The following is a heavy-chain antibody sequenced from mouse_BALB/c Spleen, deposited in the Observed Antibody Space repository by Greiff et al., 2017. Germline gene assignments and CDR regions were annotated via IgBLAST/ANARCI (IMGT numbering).Heavy chain of an antibody. J-gene: IGHJ2*01. D-gene: IGHD1-2*01. CDR1: GYAFTSYN. CDR2: IDPYNGGT. Sequence: EVQLQQSGPELVKPGASVKVSCKASGYAFTSYNMYWVKQSHGKSLEWIGYIDPYNGGTSYNQKFKGKATLTVDKSSSTAYMHLNSLTSEDSAVYYCAKIHYYGEDYFDYWGQGTTLTVSS. CDR3: AKIHYYGEDYFDY. V-gene: IGHV1S135*01.